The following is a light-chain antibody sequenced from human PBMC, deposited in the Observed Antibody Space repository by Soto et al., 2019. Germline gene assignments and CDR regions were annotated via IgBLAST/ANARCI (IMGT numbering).Light chain of an antibody. CDR2: DVS. Sequence: QSVLTQPASVSGSPGQSITISCTRTSSDVGGYNYVSWYRQYPGKAPKLMIYDVSNRPSGVSNRFSGSKSGNTASLTISGLQSEDEADYYCSSYTTSITVVFGGGTQLTVL. CDR1: SSDVGGYNY. CDR3: SSYTTSITVV. V-gene: IGLV2-14*01. J-gene: IGLJ2*01.